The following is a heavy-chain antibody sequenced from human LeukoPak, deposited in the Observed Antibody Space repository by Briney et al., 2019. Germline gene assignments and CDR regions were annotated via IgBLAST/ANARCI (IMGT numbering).Heavy chain of an antibody. CDR3: ARDVVVTSSPDAFDI. CDR1: GDSASSGGYY. CDR2: FTNSGTN. Sequence: SETLSLTCAVSGDSASSGGYYWTWIRQPPGEGLEWIGYFTNSGTNSYSPSLKSRVSISVDTSNNQFSLRLSSVTAADTAVYYCARDVVVTSSPDAFDIWGQGTMVTVSS. J-gene: IGHJ3*02. V-gene: IGHV4-31*11. D-gene: IGHD2-21*02.